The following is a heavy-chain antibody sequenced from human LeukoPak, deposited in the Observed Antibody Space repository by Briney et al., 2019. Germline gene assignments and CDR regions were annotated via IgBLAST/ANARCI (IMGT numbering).Heavy chain of an antibody. V-gene: IGHV3-21*01. D-gene: IGHD3-16*01. Sequence: PGGSLRLSCAASGFTFRSYSMNWVRQAPGKGLEWVSTISSSSTYIYYADSVKGRFTISRDNAENSVYPQMDSLRGDDTAVYYCARDLSLGAPGGFDYWSQGTLVAVSS. CDR1: GFTFRSYS. CDR3: ARDLSLGAPGGFDY. CDR2: ISSSSTYI. J-gene: IGHJ4*02.